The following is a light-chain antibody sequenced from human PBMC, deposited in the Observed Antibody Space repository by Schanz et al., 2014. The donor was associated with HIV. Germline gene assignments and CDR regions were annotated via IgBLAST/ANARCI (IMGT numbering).Light chain of an antibody. CDR2: GAS. CDR3: QQYSGSPPWT. V-gene: IGKV3-20*01. Sequence: EIVMTQSPATLSVSPGERATLSCRASQSVSSNLAWYQQKPGQAPRLVIFGASNRASGIPDRFSGSGSGTDFTLTISGLEPDDFAVYYCQQYSGSPPWTFGQGTKVEIK. J-gene: IGKJ1*01. CDR1: QSVSSN.